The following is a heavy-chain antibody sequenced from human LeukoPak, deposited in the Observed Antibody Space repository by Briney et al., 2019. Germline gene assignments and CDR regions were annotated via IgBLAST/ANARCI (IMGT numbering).Heavy chain of an antibody. Sequence: GGSLRLSCAASGFTFSSYAMSWGRQAPGKGLEWVSTISCSGDVTFKADSVKGRFTISRGNSKNTLYLQMNSLRAEDTALYYCAKQETGTTKYYSMDVWGQGTTVTVSS. V-gene: IGHV3-23*01. CDR2: ISCSGDVT. J-gene: IGHJ6*02. CDR1: GFTFSSYA. D-gene: IGHD1-7*01. CDR3: AKQETGTTKYYSMDV.